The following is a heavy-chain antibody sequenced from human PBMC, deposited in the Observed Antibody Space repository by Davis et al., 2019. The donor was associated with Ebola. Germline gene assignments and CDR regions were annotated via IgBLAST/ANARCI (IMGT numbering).Heavy chain of an antibody. J-gene: IGHJ4*02. CDR1: GFIFGSYG. CDR2: ISYDGTNK. D-gene: IGHD5-18*01. V-gene: IGHV3-30*18. CDR3: AKDVGYWTMVTPDFDY. Sequence: GESLKISCAASGFIFGSYGMHWVRQAPGKGLEWVAVISYDGTNKYYADSVKGRFTISRDNSKNTLYLQMNSLRAEDTAVYYCAKDVGYWTMVTPDFDYWGQGTLVTVSS.